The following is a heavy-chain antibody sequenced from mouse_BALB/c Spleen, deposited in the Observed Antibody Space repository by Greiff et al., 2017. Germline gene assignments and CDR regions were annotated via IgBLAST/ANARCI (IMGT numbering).Heavy chain of an antibody. CDR2: ISSGSSTI. CDR1: GFTFSSFG. Sequence: EVMLVESGGGLVQPGGSRKLSCAASGFTFSSFGMHWVRQAPEKGLEWVAYISSGSSTIYYADTVKGRFTISRDNPKNTLFLQMTSLRSEDTAMYYCARGYGNPYYAMDYWGQGTSVTVSS. V-gene: IGHV5-17*02. CDR3: ARGYGNPYYAMDY. D-gene: IGHD2-10*02. J-gene: IGHJ4*01.